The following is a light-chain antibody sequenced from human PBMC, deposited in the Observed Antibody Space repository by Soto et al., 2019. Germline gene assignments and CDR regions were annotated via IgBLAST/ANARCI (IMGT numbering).Light chain of an antibody. CDR3: QSYDNSLSALV. V-gene: IGLV2-14*01. CDR2: EVS. J-gene: IGLJ1*01. Sequence: QSVLTQPASVSGSPGQSITISCTETSSDVGGYNYVSWYQQHPGKAPKVMIYEVSNRPSGVSNRFSGSKSGSTASLTISGLQAEDEADYYCQSYDNSLSALVFGTGTKVTVL. CDR1: SSDVGGYNY.